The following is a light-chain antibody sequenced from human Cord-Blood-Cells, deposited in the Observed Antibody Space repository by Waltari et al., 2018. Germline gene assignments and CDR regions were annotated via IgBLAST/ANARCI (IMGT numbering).Light chain of an antibody. V-gene: IGKV1-27*01. CDR3: QKYNSAPQT. J-gene: IGKJ1*01. CDR1: QGISNY. CDR2: AAS. Sequence: DIQMTQSPSSLSASVGDRVTITCRASQGISNYLAWYQQKPGKVPKLLIYAASTLQSGVTTRLSGSGSGADFTLTIRSLQPEDVATYYFQKYNSAPQTFGQGTKVEI.